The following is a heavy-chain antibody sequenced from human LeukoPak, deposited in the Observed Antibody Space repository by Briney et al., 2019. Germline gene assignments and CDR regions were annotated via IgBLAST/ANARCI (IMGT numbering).Heavy chain of an antibody. CDR2: IGASGGGT. J-gene: IGHJ4*02. CDR1: GFTFSSYA. Sequence: GGSLRLSCAASGFTFSSYAMSWVRQAPGKGLEWVSGIGASGGGTNYADSVKGRFIISRDNSKNTLFLQMNSLKAEDTAVYYCAKNHETEYYFHYWGQGTLVTVSS. V-gene: IGHV3-23*01. CDR3: AKNHETEYYFHY. D-gene: IGHD1-14*01.